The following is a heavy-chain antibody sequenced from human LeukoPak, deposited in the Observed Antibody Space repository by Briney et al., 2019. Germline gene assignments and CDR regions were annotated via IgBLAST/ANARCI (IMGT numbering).Heavy chain of an antibody. CDR3: ARLNSVGASNFDY. CDR2: IYPGDSDN. V-gene: IGHV5-51*01. J-gene: IGHJ4*02. D-gene: IGHD1-26*01. Sequence: GGSLKISCKGSGYHFTSYWIGWVRQMPGKGLEWMGIIYPGDSDNRYSPSFQGQVTISADKSIITAYLQWSSLKASDTAMYYCARLNSVGASNFDYWGQGTLVTVSS. CDR1: GYHFTSYW.